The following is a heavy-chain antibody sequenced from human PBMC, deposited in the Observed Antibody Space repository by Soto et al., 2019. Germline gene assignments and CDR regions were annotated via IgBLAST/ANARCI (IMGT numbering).Heavy chain of an antibody. Sequence: GGSLRLSCAASGFAFSSHVMNWVRQAPGRGLEWVSGISSSGDVTYYAASVKGRFTISRDNSKYTLYLEMHSLGADDTAVYHCATYNAGIVYAFDYWGQGAPVTVYS. CDR3: ATYNAGIVYAFDY. D-gene: IGHD1-1*01. CDR2: ISSSGDVT. CDR1: GFAFSSHV. J-gene: IGHJ4*02. V-gene: IGHV3-23*01.